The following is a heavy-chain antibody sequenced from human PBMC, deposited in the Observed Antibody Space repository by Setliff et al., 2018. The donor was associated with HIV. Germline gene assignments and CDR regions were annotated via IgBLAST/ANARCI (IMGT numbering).Heavy chain of an antibody. V-gene: IGHV1-69*06. CDR1: GGTFSSYA. CDR2: IIPIFGTA. CDR3: ARNPQPTGTPDYYYYYYMDV. J-gene: IGHJ6*03. D-gene: IGHD1-1*01. Sequence: SVKVSCKASGGTFSSYAISWVRQAPGRGLEWVGRIIPIFGTANYAQKFQGRVTITADKSTSTAYMELSSLRSEDTAVYYCARNPQPTGTPDYYYYYYMDVWGKGTTVTVSS.